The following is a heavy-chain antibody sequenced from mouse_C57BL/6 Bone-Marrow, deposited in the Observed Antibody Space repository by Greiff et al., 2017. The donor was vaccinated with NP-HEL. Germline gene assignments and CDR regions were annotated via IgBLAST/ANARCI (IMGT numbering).Heavy chain of an antibody. Sequence: VQLQQPGAELVMPGASVKLSCKASGYTFTSYWMHWVKQRPGQGLEWIGEIDPSDSYTNYNQKFKGKSTLTVDKSSSTAYMQLSSLTSEDSAVYYCARWAGYLFYYAMDYWGQGTSVTVSS. CDR3: ARWAGYLFYYAMDY. CDR2: IDPSDSYT. V-gene: IGHV1-69*01. J-gene: IGHJ4*01. D-gene: IGHD2-2*01. CDR1: GYTFTSYW.